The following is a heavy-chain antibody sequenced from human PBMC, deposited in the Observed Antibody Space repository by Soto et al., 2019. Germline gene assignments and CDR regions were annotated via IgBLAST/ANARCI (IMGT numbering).Heavy chain of an antibody. D-gene: IGHD2-2*01. CDR1: VVTFRSYS. CDR2: IIPIFGKA. CDR3: VVAPETKPVVMPDFSDT. V-gene: IGHV1-69*12. Sequence: QVQLVQSGAEVNKPGSSVMVSCKATVVTFRSYSISWVRQAPGQGLEWMGGIIPIFGKAQYAQKFQDRVTITADESTTTVYMQLSRLRADDTAIFCCVVAPETKPVVMPDFSDTWGEETLVTVSA. J-gene: IGHJ5*02.